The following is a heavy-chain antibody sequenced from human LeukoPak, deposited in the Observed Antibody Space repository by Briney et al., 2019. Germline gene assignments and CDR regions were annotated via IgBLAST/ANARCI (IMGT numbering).Heavy chain of an antibody. V-gene: IGHV3-64*02. CDR1: GFTFSSYA. CDR3: ARDGLDCSSTSCYGDY. Sequence: GGSLRLSCAASGFTFSSYAMHWVRQAPGKGLEYVSAISSNGGSTYYADSVKGRFTISRDNSKNTLYLQMGSLRAEDMAVYYCARDGLDCSSTSCYGDYWGQGTLVTVSS. D-gene: IGHD2-2*01. CDR2: ISSNGGST. J-gene: IGHJ4*02.